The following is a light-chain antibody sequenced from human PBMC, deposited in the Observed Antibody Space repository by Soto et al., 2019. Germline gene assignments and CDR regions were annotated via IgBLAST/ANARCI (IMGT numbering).Light chain of an antibody. Sequence: QSVLTQPASVSGSPGQSITISCTGTSSDVGRFNFVSWFQQHPGKAPKLLIYEVTKRPSGVSNRFSGSKSSNTASLTISGLQTEDEADYYCSSYTTRSTYVFGTGTKLTVL. J-gene: IGLJ1*01. CDR1: SSDVGRFNF. CDR2: EVT. V-gene: IGLV2-14*01. CDR3: SSYTTRSTYV.